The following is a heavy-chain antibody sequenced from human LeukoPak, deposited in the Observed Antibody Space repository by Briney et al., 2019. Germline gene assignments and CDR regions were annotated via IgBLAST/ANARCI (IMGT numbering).Heavy chain of an antibody. V-gene: IGHV1-69*13. Sequence: ASVKVSCKASGGTFSSYAISWVRQAPGQGLEWMGGIIPIFGTANYAQKFQGRVTITADESTSTAYMELSRLRSEDTAVYYCARRGVVRYNWFDPWGQGTLVTVSS. CDR2: IIPIFGTA. CDR3: ARRGVVRYNWFDP. D-gene: IGHD3-3*01. CDR1: GGTFSSYA. J-gene: IGHJ5*02.